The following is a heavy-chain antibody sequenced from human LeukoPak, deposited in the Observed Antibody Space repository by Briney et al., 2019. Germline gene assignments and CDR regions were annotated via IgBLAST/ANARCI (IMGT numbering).Heavy chain of an antibody. V-gene: IGHV1-2*02. CDR2: ISPNRGDT. D-gene: IGHD1-26*01. CDR3: ARGSFSGESYFVGDY. Sequence: ASVKVSCTASEYTFTDYYIHWVRQAPGQRLEWMGWISPNRGDTNFAQEFQGRVTLTRDTSISTAYMELSRLTSDDTAVYYCARGSFSGESYFVGDYWGQGTLVTVSS. CDR1: EYTFTDYY. J-gene: IGHJ4*02.